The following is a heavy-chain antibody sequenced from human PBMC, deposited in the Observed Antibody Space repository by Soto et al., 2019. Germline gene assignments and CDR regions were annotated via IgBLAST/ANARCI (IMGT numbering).Heavy chain of an antibody. J-gene: IGHJ4*02. CDR1: GGSISSYY. CDR2: IYYSGST. D-gene: IGHD5-12*01. V-gene: IGHV4-59*01. CDR3: ARVGGEMATIDY. Sequence: SETLSLTCSVSGGSISSYYWSWIRQPPGKGLEWIGYIYYSGSTNYNSSLKSRVTISVDTSKNQFSLELRFVTAADTAVYYCARVGGEMATIDYWAQGTLVTVSS.